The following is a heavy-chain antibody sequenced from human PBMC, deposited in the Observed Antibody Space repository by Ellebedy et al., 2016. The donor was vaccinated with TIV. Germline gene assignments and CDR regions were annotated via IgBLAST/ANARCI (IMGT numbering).Heavy chain of an antibody. V-gene: IGHV1-3*01. Sequence: AASVKVSCKTSGYIFTTYAMHWVRQAPGQSLEWMGWINLGIGDTKNSQNFQGRLTITSDASASTVYMELRSLRSGDTAVYFCAGGYSYEFDYWGQGTLVTVSS. CDR3: AGGYSYEFDY. J-gene: IGHJ4*02. CDR2: INLGIGDT. CDR1: GYIFTTYA. D-gene: IGHD5-18*01.